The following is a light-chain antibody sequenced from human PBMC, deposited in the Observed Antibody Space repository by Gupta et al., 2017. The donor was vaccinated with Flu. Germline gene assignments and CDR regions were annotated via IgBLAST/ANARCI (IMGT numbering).Light chain of an antibody. CDR1: SSDVGAYTY. V-gene: IGLV2-11*01. CDR3: SSYAGSYTWV. CDR2: EIS. Sequence: QSALTQPRSVSGSPGQSVTISCTGTSSDVGAYTYVSWYQQHPGKAPKLMIYEISNRPSGVSNRFSGSKSGTASLTISGLQAEDEANYYCSSYAGSYTWVFGGGTKLTVL. J-gene: IGLJ2*01.